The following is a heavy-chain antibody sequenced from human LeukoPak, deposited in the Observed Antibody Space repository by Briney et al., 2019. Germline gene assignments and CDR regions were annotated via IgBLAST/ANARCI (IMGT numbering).Heavy chain of an antibody. Sequence: GGSLRLSCAASGFTFSSYSMNWVRQAPGKGLEWVSYISSSSSTIYYADSVKGRFTISRDNAKNSLYLQMNSLRAEDTAVYYCAREEYYDFWSGYYNDYWGQGTLVTVSS. D-gene: IGHD3-3*01. CDR1: GFTFSSYS. V-gene: IGHV3-48*01. J-gene: IGHJ4*02. CDR3: AREEYYDFWSGYYNDY. CDR2: ISSSSSTI.